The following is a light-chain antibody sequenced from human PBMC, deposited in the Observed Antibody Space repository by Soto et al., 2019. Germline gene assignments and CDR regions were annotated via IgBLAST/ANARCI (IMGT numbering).Light chain of an antibody. V-gene: IGKV3-20*01. Sequence: EVVLTQSPGTLSLSPGERATLSCRASQSVSSSYLAWYQQKPGQAPRLLIYDASSRATGIPDRFSGSGSGTDFTLTISRLEPEDFAVYYCQQYGSSGTFGQGTKVDI. CDR3: QQYGSSGT. CDR1: QSVSSSY. CDR2: DAS. J-gene: IGKJ1*01.